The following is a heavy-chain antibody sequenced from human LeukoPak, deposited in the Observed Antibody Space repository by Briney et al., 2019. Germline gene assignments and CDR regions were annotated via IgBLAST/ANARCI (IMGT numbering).Heavy chain of an antibody. Sequence: GGSLGLSCAASGFTFSSYSMNWVRQAPGKGLEWVSSISSSSSYIYYADSVKGRFTISRDNAKNSLYLQMNSLRAEDTAVYYCARESLRGKVDYWGQGTLVTVSS. CDR1: GFTFSSYS. CDR2: ISSSSSYI. V-gene: IGHV3-21*01. CDR3: ARESLRGKVDY. J-gene: IGHJ4*02. D-gene: IGHD3-10*01.